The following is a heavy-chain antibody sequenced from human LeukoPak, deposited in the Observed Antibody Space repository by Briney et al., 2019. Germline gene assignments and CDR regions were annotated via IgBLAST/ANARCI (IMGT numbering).Heavy chain of an antibody. CDR1: GFTFSRYA. CDR2: INHSGST. Sequence: LRLSCAASGFTFSRYAMNWVRQPPGKGLEWIGEINHSGSTNYNPSLKSRVTISVDTSKNQFSLKLSSVTAADTAVYYCARIRITMIVVVINDAFDIWGQGTMVTVSS. J-gene: IGHJ3*02. V-gene: IGHV4-34*01. CDR3: ARIRITMIVVVINDAFDI. D-gene: IGHD3-22*01.